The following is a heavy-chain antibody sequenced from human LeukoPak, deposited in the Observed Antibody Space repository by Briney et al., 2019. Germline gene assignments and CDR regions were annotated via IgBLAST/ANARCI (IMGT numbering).Heavy chain of an antibody. D-gene: IGHD6-13*01. J-gene: IGHJ4*02. Sequence: ASVKVSCKASGYTFINYDIHWVRQATGQGLEWMGWMNPNSGITGYAQKFQDRVTMTRNTSISTAYMELSSLISDDTAVYYCARTLVRYSSSPGYWGQGTLVTVSS. CDR3: ARTLVRYSSSPGY. CDR1: GYTFINYD. V-gene: IGHV1-8*01. CDR2: MNPNSGIT.